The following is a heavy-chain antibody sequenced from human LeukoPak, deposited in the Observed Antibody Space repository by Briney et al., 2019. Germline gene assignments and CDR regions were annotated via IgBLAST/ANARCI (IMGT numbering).Heavy chain of an antibody. Sequence: GGSLRLSCAASGFTFSSYGMHWVRQAPGKGLEWVAVISYDGSNKYYADSVKGRFTISRDNSKNTLYLQMNNLRAEDMAVYYCAKTPLKYGNFDYWGQGTLVTVSS. V-gene: IGHV3-30*18. D-gene: IGHD2-2*01. J-gene: IGHJ4*02. CDR2: ISYDGSNK. CDR3: AKTPLKYGNFDY. CDR1: GFTFSSYG.